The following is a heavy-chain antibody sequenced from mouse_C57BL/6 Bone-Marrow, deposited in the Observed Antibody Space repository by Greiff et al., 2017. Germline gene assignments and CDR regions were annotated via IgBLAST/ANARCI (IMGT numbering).Heavy chain of an antibody. CDR2: INPNYGNT. D-gene: IGHD1-3*01. CDR1: GYSFTDYN. CDR3: AGGCDNNYAMGY. V-gene: IGHV1-39*01. J-gene: IGHJ4*01. Sequence: EVQLQQSGPELVKPGASVKLSCKASGYSFTDYNMNWVKQSTGKSLEWIGVINPNYGNTSNNQKFKGKATLTVDQSSSTAYMQLNSLTSEDSAVYYCAGGCDNNYAMGYWGQGTSVTVSS.